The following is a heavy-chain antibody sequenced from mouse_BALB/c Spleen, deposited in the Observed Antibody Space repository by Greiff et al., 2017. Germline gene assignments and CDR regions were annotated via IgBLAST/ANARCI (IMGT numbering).Heavy chain of an antibody. CDR1: GYTFTSYW. Sequence: QVQLQQPGAELVKPGAPVKLSCKASGYTFTSYWMNWVKQRPGRGLEWIGRIDPSDSETHYNQKFKDKATLTVDKSSSTAYIQLSSLTSEDSAVYYCAREGSYFDYWGQGTTLTVSS. V-gene: IGHV1-69*02. CDR3: AREGSYFDY. CDR2: IDPSDSET. J-gene: IGHJ2*01.